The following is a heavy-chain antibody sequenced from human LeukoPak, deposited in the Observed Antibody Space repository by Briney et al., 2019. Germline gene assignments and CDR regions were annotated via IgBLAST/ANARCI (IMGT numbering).Heavy chain of an antibody. D-gene: IGHD1-1*01. CDR1: GFTFSSYS. J-gene: IGHJ6*02. Sequence: GGSLRLSCAASGFTFSSYSMNWVRQAPGKGLEWVSSISSSSSYIYYADSVKGRFTISRDNAKNSLYLQMNSLRAEDTAVYYCARCTPPGYYGMDVWGQGTTVTVSS. CDR2: ISSSSSYI. CDR3: ARCTPPGYYGMDV. V-gene: IGHV3-21*01.